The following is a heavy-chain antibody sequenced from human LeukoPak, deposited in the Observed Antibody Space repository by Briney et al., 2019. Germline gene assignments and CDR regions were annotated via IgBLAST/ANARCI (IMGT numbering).Heavy chain of an antibody. D-gene: IGHD2-15*01. J-gene: IGHJ1*01. CDR1: GYTFNNYG. Sequence: ASVKVSCKASGYTFNNYGISWVRQAPGQGLEWMGLISAYNGNTNYAQKVQGRVTMTTDTSTSTAYMELRSLRPDDTAVYYCARDSADCSGGSCYSAEYFQHWGQGTLVTVSS. V-gene: IGHV1-18*01. CDR2: ISAYNGNT. CDR3: ARDSADCSGGSCYSAEYFQH.